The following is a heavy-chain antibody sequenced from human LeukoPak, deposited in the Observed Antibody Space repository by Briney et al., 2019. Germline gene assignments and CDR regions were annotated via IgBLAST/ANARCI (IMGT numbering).Heavy chain of an antibody. Sequence: GGSLRLSCAASGFTFSSYWMSWVRQAPGKGLEWVANIKQDGSEKYYVDSVKGRFTISRDNARNSLYLQMNSLRAEDTAVYYCARGAYSSGWAYFDHWGQGTLVTVSS. V-gene: IGHV3-7*01. CDR2: IKQDGSEK. D-gene: IGHD6-19*01. J-gene: IGHJ4*02. CDR1: GFTFSSYW. CDR3: ARGAYSSGWAYFDH.